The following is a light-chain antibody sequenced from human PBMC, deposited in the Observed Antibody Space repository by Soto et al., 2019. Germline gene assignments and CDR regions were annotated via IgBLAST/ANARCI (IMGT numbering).Light chain of an antibody. J-gene: IGKJ5*01. CDR3: HQRTYRPIT. Sequence: TVLTQSTASLSLSPGERATLSCRASHNIFTYLAWYQQKPFQAPRPLIYDASDRAPGIPARFSGSGSGTDFTLTIRRLEPEDFVVYCCHQRTYRPITFAQGTRLEVK. CDR2: DAS. CDR1: HNIFTY. V-gene: IGKV3-11*01.